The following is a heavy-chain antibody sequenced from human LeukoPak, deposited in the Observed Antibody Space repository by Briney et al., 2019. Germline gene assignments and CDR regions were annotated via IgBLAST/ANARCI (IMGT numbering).Heavy chain of an antibody. Sequence: KPSETLSLTCTVSGGPINSYYWSWIRQPPGKGLEWIAYVYYSGSTSYNPSLKSRVTISVDTSKNQFSLKLNSVTAADTAMYYCARLFHPALSGNYPFDYWGQGTLVTVSS. J-gene: IGHJ4*02. D-gene: IGHD1-26*01. CDR2: VYYSGST. V-gene: IGHV4-59*01. CDR1: GGPINSYY. CDR3: ARLFHPALSGNYPFDY.